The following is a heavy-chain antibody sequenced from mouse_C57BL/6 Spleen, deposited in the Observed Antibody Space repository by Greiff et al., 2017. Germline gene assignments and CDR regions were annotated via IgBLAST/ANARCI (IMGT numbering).Heavy chain of an antibody. J-gene: IGHJ4*01. V-gene: IGHV1-7*01. CDR2: INPSSGYT. CDR1: GYTFTSYW. CDR3: ARANDVGGGAGDY. Sequence: VQVVEPGAELVKPGASVKLSCKASGYTFTSYWMHWVKQRPGQGLEWIGYINPSSGYTKYNQKFKDKATLTADKSSSTAYMQLSSLTYEDSAVYYCARANDVGGGAGDYWGQGTSVTVSS. D-gene: IGHD2-12*01.